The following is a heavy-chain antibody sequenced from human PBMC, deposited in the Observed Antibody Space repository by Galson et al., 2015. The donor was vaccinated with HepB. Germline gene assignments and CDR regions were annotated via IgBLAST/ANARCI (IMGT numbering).Heavy chain of an antibody. D-gene: IGHD3-10*01. Sequence: SLRLSCAASGFTFSSYAMSWVRQAPGKGLEWVSAISGSGGSTYYADSVKGRFTISRDNSKNTLYLQMNSLRAEDTAVYYCAKDEDGSGSYFYWGQGTLVTVSS. CDR3: AKDEDGSGSYFY. CDR1: GFTFSSYA. J-gene: IGHJ4*02. V-gene: IGHV3-23*01. CDR2: ISGSGGST.